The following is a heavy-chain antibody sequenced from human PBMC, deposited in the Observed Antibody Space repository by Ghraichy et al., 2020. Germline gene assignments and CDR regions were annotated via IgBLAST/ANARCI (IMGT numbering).Heavy chain of an antibody. CDR2: IYYSGST. Sequence: SHTLSLTCTVSGGSIRSYYWSWIRQPPGKGLEWIGYIYYSGSTNSNPSLKSRVTISVDTSKNQFSLKLSSVTAADTAVYYCARQISYYDFRFDYWGQGTLVTVSS. V-gene: IGHV4-59*07. J-gene: IGHJ4*02. CDR3: ARQISYYDFRFDY. CDR1: GGSIRSYY. D-gene: IGHD3-3*01.